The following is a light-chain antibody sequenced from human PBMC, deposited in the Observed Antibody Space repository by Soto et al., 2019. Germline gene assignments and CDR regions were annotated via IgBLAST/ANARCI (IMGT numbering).Light chain of an antibody. V-gene: IGLV2-8*01. CDR2: EVT. CDR3: ASYAGGNQV. CDR1: SSDVGGYDY. J-gene: IGLJ1*01. Sequence: QSALTQPPSASGSPGQSVTISCTGTSSDVGGYDYVSWYQHHPGKAPKLMIYEVTKRPSGVPDRFPGSKSGNPASLTVSGLLAEDEADYYCASYAGGNQVFGTGTKVTVL.